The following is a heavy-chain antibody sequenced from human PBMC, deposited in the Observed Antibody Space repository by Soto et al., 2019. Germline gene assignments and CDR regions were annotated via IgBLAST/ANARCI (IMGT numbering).Heavy chain of an antibody. D-gene: IGHD2-15*01. CDR1: GYTFTGYY. CDR2: INPNSGGT. V-gene: IGHV1-2*02. J-gene: IGHJ3*02. CDR3: GGVREVVANEGAFDI. Sequence: QVQLVQSGAEVKKPGASVKVSCKASGYTFTGYYMHWVRQAPGQGLEWMGWINPNSGGTNYAQKFQGRVTMTRDTSISPAYMELSRLRSDDTAGYYLGGVREVVANEGAFDIWGQGTMVTVSS.